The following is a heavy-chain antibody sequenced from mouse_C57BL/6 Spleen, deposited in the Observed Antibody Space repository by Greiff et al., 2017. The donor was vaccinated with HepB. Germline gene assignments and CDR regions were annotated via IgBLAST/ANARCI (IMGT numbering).Heavy chain of an antibody. CDR1: GFTFSDYG. CDR2: ISSGSSTI. J-gene: IGHJ2*01. CDR3: ARQAYDYSDY. Sequence: DVMLVESGGGLVKPGGSLKLSCAASGFTFSDYGMHWVRQAPEKGLEWVAYISSGSSTIYYADTVKGRFTISRDNAKNTLFLQMTSLRSEDTAMYYCARQAYDYSDYWGQGTTLTVSS. D-gene: IGHD2-3*01. V-gene: IGHV5-17*01.